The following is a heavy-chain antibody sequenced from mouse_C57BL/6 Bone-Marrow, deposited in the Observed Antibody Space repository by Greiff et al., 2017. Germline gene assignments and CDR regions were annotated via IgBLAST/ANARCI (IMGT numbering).Heavy chain of an antibody. CDR1: GYTFTSYG. J-gene: IGHJ3*01. D-gene: IGHD3-2*02. CDR2: IYPRSGNT. Sequence: QVQLQQSGAELARPGASVKLSCKASGYTFTSYGISWVKQRTGQGLEWIGEIYPRSGNTYYNEKFKGKATLTADKSSSTAYMELRSLTSADSAVYFCAKAAQAGAWFAYWGQGTLVTVSA. V-gene: IGHV1-81*01. CDR3: AKAAQAGAWFAY.